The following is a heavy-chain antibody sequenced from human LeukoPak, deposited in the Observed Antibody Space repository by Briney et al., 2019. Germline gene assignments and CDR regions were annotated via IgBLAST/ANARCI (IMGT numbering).Heavy chain of an antibody. CDR1: GFTFSSYA. CDR3: ARDHWDGSGRSCDY. J-gene: IGHJ4*02. D-gene: IGHD3-10*01. CDR2: ISGSGGST. V-gene: IGHV3-23*01. Sequence: QSGGSLRLSCAASGFTFSSYAMSWVRQAPGKGLEWVSAISGSGGSTYYADSVKGRFTISRDNSKNTLYLQMNSLRAEDTAVYYCARDHWDGSGRSCDYWGQGTLVTVSS.